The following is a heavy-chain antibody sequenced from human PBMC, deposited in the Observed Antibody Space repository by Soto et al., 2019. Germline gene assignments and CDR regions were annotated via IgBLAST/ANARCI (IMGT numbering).Heavy chain of an antibody. V-gene: IGHV3-53*01. CDR1: GFTVSTNY. D-gene: IGHD6-13*01. J-gene: IGHJ4*02. CDR2: IYSGGST. CDR3: ARASIAAAGYDFDY. Sequence: EVQLVESGGGLIQPGGSLRLSCAASGFTVSTNYMSWVRQAPGQGLEWVSVIYSGGSTYYADSVKGRFTISRDNSKNTLYLQMNSLRAEDTAVYYCARASIAAAGYDFDYWGQGTLVTVSS.